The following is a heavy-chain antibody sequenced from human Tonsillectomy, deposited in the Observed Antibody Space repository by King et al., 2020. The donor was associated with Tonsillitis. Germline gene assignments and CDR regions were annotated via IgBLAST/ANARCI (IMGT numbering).Heavy chain of an antibody. CDR3: ARDGYDFWSGYYLSGGMDV. CDR1: GYTFTGYY. Sequence: VQLVESGAEVKKPGASVKVSCTASGYTFTGYYIYWVRQAPGQGLEWMGSINPHSGDTNYAQKFQGWVTMTTEPSISTVYMELSRLTSDDTGIYYCARDGYDFWSGYYLSGGMDVWGQGTTVTVSS. J-gene: IGHJ6*02. CDR2: INPHSGDT. D-gene: IGHD3-3*01. V-gene: IGHV1-2*04.